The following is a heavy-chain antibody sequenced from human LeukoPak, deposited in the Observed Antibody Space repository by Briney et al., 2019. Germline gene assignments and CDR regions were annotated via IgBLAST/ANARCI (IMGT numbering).Heavy chain of an antibody. J-gene: IGHJ3*02. CDR2: INHSGST. CDR3: ASGGDCGGDCYAFDI. V-gene: IGHV4-34*01. D-gene: IGHD2-21*02. CDR1: GFTFNRYW. Sequence: GSLRLSCAASGFTFNRYWMSWVRQAPGKGLEWIGEINHSGSTNYNPSLKSRVTISVDTSKNQFSLKLSSVTAADTAVYYCASGGDCGGDCYAFDIWGQGTMVTVSS.